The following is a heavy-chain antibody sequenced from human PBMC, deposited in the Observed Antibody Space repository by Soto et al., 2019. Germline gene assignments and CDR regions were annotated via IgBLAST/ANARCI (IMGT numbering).Heavy chain of an antibody. D-gene: IGHD3-3*01. J-gene: IGHJ6*02. V-gene: IGHV3-33*01. Sequence: GGSLRLSCAASGFTFSSYGMHWVRQAPGKGLEWVAVIWYDGSNKYYADSVKGRFTISRDNSKNTLYLQMNSLRAEDTAVYYCARRPYDFWSGYPTLGMDVWGQGTTVTVSS. CDR2: IWYDGSNK. CDR3: ARRPYDFWSGYPTLGMDV. CDR1: GFTFSSYG.